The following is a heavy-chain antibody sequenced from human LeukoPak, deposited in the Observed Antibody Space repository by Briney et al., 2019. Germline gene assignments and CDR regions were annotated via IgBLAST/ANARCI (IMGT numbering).Heavy chain of an antibody. CDR1: GFTFSSYA. D-gene: IGHD3-22*01. J-gene: IGHJ5*02. Sequence: GGSLRLSCAASGFTFSSYAMSWVRQAPGKGLEWVSSISGGGGSTNYVDSVKGRFTISRDNSKNTLYLQMNSLRAEDTAVYYCAKCRYYYDSPDWFDPWGQGTLVIVSS. V-gene: IGHV3-23*01. CDR3: AKCRYYYDSPDWFDP. CDR2: ISGGGGST.